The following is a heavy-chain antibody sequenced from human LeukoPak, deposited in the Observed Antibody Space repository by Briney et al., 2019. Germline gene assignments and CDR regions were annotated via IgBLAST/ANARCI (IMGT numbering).Heavy chain of an antibody. CDR1: GFTFSSYW. CDR3: ARYSSGWSDYFDY. CDR2: IKQDGSEK. Sequence: GGSLRLSCAASGFTFSSYWMSWVRQAPGKGLEWVANIKQDGSEKYYVDSVKGRFTISRDNAKNSLYLQINSLGAEDTAVYYCARYSSGWSDYFDYWGQGTLVTVS. V-gene: IGHV3-7*01. D-gene: IGHD6-19*01. J-gene: IGHJ4*02.